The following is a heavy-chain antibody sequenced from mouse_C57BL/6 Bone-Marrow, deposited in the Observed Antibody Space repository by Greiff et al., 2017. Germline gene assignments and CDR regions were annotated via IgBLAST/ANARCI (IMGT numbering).Heavy chain of an antibody. CDR1: GYTFTSYW. V-gene: IGHV1-69*01. J-gene: IGHJ4*01. CDR2: IDPSDSYT. Sequence: VQLQQPGAELVMPGASVKLSCKASGYTFTSYWMHWVKQRPGQGLEWIGEIDPSDSYTNYNQKFKGKSTLTVDKSSSTAYMQLSSLTSDDSAVYYSARGLLRRDMDYWGQGTSVTVSS. D-gene: IGHD2-3*01. CDR3: ARGLLRRDMDY.